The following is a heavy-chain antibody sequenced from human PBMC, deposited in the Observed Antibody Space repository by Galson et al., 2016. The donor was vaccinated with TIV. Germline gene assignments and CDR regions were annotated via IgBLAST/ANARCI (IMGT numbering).Heavy chain of an antibody. CDR2: IIPIFRTP. Sequence: SVKVSCKASGGTFSSFAINWVRQAPGQGLQWVGGIIPIFRTPKYARRFQGRVTVTADESTSKAYMELRSLRSDDTAVYYGTSPSGGLTDWHLKFDYWGQGTLVTVSS. D-gene: IGHD3-9*01. J-gene: IGHJ4*02. CDR3: TSPSGGLTDWHLKFDY. V-gene: IGHV1-69*13. CDR1: GGTFSSFA.